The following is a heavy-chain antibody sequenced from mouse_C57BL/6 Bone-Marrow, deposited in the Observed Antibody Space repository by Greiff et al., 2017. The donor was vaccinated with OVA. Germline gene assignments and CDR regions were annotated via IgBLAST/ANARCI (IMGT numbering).Heavy chain of an antibody. J-gene: IGHJ4*01. Sequence: VQLKQSGGGLVQPGGSMKLSCVASGFTFSNYWMNWVRQSPEKGLEWVAQIRLKSDNYATHYAESVKGRFTISRDDSKSSVYLQMNNVRAEDTGIYYCTGGGNYDAMDDWGQGTSVTVSS. CDR3: TGGGNYDAMDD. V-gene: IGHV6-3*01. D-gene: IGHD2-1*01. CDR1: GFTFSNYW. CDR2: IRLKSDNYAT.